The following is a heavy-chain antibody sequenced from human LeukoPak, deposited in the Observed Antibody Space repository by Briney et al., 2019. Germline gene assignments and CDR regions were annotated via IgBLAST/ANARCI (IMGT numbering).Heavy chain of an antibody. J-gene: IGHJ6*02. V-gene: IGHV3-23*01. CDR2: VIGTGGRT. CDR1: GFTFGSYA. D-gene: IGHD6-13*01. CDR3: AKVVKATGGTGYGMEV. Sequence: GGSLRLSCAASGFTFGSYAMSWVRQAPGKGLEWVSNVIGTGGRTYYADSVKGRFSISRDNSKNTLYLQMNSLRVEDTATYFCAKVVKATGGTGYGMEVWGHGTTVTVSS.